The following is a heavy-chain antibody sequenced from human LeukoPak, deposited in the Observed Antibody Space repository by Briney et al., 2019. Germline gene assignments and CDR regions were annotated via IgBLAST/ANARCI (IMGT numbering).Heavy chain of an antibody. CDR3: AKTTVTSEEYFYYYMDV. D-gene: IGHD4-17*01. J-gene: IGHJ6*03. Sequence: GASVKVSCKASGYTFTNYGISWVRQAPGQGLEWMGWISTYTGKTNCTQKVQDRVTMTRDASTSTAYMELRSLRSDDTAVYYCAKTTVTSEEYFYYYMDVWGQGTTVTVSS. CDR2: ISTYTGKT. CDR1: GYTFTNYG. V-gene: IGHV1-18*01.